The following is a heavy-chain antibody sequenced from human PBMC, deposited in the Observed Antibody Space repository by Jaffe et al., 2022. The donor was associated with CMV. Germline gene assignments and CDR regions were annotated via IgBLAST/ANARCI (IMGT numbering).Heavy chain of an antibody. D-gene: IGHD6-19*01. CDR3: ARAAVAGTYYGMDV. CDR2: ISSSSSYI. V-gene: IGHV3-21*01. Sequence: EVQLVESGGGLVKPGGSLRLSCAASGFTFSSYSMNWVRQAPGKGLEWVSSISSSSSYIYYADSVKGRFTISRDNAKNSLYLQMNSLRAEDTAVYYCARAAVAGTYYGMDVWGQGTTVTVSS. J-gene: IGHJ6*02. CDR1: GFTFSSYS.